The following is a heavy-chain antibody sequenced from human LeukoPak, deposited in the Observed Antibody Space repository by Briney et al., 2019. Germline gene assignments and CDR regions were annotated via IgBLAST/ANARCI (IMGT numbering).Heavy chain of an antibody. D-gene: IGHD4-17*01. CDR1: GGSFSGYY. Sequence: SETLSLTCAVYGGSFSGYYWGWIRQRQPPGKGLEWIGTIYYSGSTHYNPSLKSRVTISVDTSKNQFSLKLSSVTAADTAVYYCARETSVSTIDYYYYYMDVWGKGTTVTISS. J-gene: IGHJ6*03. V-gene: IGHV4-34*01. CDR2: IYYSGST. CDR3: ARETSVSTIDYYYYYMDV.